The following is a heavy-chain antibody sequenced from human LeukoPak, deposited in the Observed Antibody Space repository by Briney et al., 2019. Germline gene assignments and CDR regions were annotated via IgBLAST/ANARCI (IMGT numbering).Heavy chain of an antibody. D-gene: IGHD6-6*01. Sequence: GGSLRLSCAASGFTFSSYAMSWVRQAPGEGLEWVSDISSSGGSSYYEDSVKGRFTISRDNSKNTLYLQMNSLRAEDTAVYYCAKDQYSSSSGDFFDYWGQGTLVAVSS. CDR2: ISSSGGSS. CDR3: AKDQYSSSSGDFFDY. CDR1: GFTFSSYA. J-gene: IGHJ4*02. V-gene: IGHV3-23*01.